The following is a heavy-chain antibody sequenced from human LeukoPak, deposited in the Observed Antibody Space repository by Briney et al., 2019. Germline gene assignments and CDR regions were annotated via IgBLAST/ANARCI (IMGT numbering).Heavy chain of an antibody. V-gene: IGHV4-59*01. CDR2: IYYSGST. Sequence: SETLSLTCTVSGGSISSYYWSWIRQPPGKGLEWIGYIYYSGSTNYNPSLKSRVTISVDTSKNQFSLKLSSVTAADTAVYYCARGLWGIAAAGTVYYFDYWGQGTLVTVSS. J-gene: IGHJ4*02. CDR1: GGSISSYY. CDR3: ARGLWGIAAAGTVYYFDY. D-gene: IGHD6-13*01.